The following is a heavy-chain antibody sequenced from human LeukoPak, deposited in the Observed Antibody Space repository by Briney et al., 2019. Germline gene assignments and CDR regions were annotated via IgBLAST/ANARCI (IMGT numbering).Heavy chain of an antibody. CDR2: IYYSGST. CDR1: RGSISSGGYY. J-gene: IGHJ6*03. CDR3: ARAYVHRIVYYYYMDV. Sequence: SETLSLTCTVSRGSISSGGYYWSWIRQHPGKGLEWIGYIYYSGSTYYNPSLRSRVTISVDTSKNQFSLKLSSVTAADTAVYYCARAYVHRIVYYYYMDVWGKGTTVTVSS. V-gene: IGHV4-31*03. D-gene: IGHD2-21*01.